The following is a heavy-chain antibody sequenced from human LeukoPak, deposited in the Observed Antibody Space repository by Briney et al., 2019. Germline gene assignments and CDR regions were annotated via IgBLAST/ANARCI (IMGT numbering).Heavy chain of an antibody. CDR1: GFIFSRYG. CDR2: IWNDGTNK. J-gene: IGHJ4*02. V-gene: IGHV3-33*01. CDR3: ARLGSQNYFDY. Sequence: GGSLRLSCAASGFIFSRYGMHWVRQAPGKGLERVAVIWNDGTNKKYADSVQGRFTISRDNSKNTLDLQMNSLRAEDTAVYYCARLGSQNYFDYWGQGTPVTVSS. D-gene: IGHD3-10*01.